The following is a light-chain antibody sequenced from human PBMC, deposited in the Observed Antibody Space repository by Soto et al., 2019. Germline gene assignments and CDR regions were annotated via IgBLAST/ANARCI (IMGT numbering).Light chain of an antibody. V-gene: IGKV1-12*01. Sequence: DIQMTQSPSTVSASVGDRVTITCRASQGFSTWLAWYRRKPGRAPELLIYSASSLHSGVPSRFSGSGSGTDFTLTISSLQPDDFATYYCQQDNSFPRTFGGGTEVEIK. CDR3: QQDNSFPRT. CDR2: SAS. J-gene: IGKJ4*02. CDR1: QGFSTW.